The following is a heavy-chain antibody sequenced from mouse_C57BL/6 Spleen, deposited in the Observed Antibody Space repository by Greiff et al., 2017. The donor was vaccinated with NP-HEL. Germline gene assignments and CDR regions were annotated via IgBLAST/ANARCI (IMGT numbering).Heavy chain of an antibody. J-gene: IGHJ3*01. CDR1: GFTFSSYA. D-gene: IGHD1-1*01. V-gene: IGHV5-4*01. Sequence: EVQLVESGGGLVKPGGSLKLSCAASGFTFSSYAMSWVRQTPEKRLEWVATISDGGSYTYYPANVKGRFTISRDNAKNNLYLQMSHLKSEDTAMYYCASYYGSSRFAYWGQGTLVTVSA. CDR2: ISDGGSYT. CDR3: ASYYGSSRFAY.